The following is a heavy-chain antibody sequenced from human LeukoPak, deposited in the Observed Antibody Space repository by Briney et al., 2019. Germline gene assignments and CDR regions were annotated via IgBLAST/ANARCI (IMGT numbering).Heavy chain of an antibody. CDR3: ARASHVVQLWTTYIP. CDR2: INHSGST. J-gene: IGHJ5*02. CDR1: GGSFSGYY. V-gene: IGHV4-34*01. Sequence: SETLSLTCAVYGGSFSGYYWSWIRQSPGKGLEWIGEINHSGSTNYNPSLERRVTISVDTSKNQFSLKLSSVTAADTAVYYCARASHVVQLWTTYIPWGQGTLVTVSS. D-gene: IGHD5-18*01.